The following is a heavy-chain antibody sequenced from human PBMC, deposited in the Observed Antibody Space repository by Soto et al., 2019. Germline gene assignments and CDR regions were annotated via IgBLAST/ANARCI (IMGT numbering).Heavy chain of an antibody. D-gene: IGHD5-18*01. V-gene: IGHV3-30*04. Sequence: PGGSLRLSCAVSGFTFRSYDMHWVRQAPGKGLEWVAVISYDEKNTYYADSVKGRFTISRDNSKNTLYLQVNSLSAEDTAVYYCAKVGFPYSYGYLFYYWGQGTLVTVSS. J-gene: IGHJ4*02. CDR1: GFTFRSYD. CDR3: AKVGFPYSYGYLFYY. CDR2: ISYDEKNT.